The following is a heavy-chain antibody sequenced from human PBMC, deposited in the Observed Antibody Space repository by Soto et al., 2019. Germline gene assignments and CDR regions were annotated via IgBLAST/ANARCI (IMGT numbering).Heavy chain of an antibody. V-gene: IGHV6-1*01. CDR3: ARWDHDYGYLDV. D-gene: IGHD4-17*01. CDR1: GDSVSSNRGA. CDR2: TYYRSKWYN. J-gene: IGHJ6*02. Sequence: QVQLQQSGPGLVKPSQTLSLTCDISGDSVSSNRGAWTWIRKSPSRGLEWLGRTYYRSKWYNEYGLSVKSRITINADTCKNQFSLQLNSVTPEDAAVYYCARWDHDYGYLDVWGLGTTVTVSS.